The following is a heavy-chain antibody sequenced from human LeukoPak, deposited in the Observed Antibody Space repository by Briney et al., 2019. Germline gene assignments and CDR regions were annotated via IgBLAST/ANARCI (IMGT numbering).Heavy chain of an antibody. CDR1: GYTFTGYY. Sequence: ASVKVSCKASGYTFTGYYMHWVRQAPGQGLEWMGWINPNSGGTNYAQKFQGRVTMTRDTSISTAYMELSRLRSDDTAVYYCARVLAAYPAFYFDYWGQGTLVTVSS. D-gene: IGHD6-25*01. CDR2: INPNSGGT. V-gene: IGHV1-2*02. CDR3: ARVLAAYPAFYFDY. J-gene: IGHJ4*02.